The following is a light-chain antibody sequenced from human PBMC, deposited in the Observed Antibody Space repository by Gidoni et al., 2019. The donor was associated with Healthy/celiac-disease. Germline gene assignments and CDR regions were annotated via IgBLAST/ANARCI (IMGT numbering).Light chain of an antibody. J-gene: IGKJ2*01. CDR3: QQYGSSPLMYT. CDR2: GAS. CDR1: QSISSSY. Sequence: DIVLTQSPGPLSLSPGERATLSCRASQSISSSYLAWYQQKPGQAPRLLISGASSRATGIPDRFSGSGSGTDFTLTISRMEPEDFAVYYCQQYGSSPLMYTFGQGTKLEIK. V-gene: IGKV3-20*01.